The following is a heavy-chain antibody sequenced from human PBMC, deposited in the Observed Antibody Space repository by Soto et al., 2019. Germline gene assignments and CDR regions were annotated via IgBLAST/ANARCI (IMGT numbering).Heavy chain of an antibody. CDR3: PKDSDYDFWNGYYHFYY. V-gene: IGHV3-9*01. CDR2: ISWNSGSI. Sequence: EVQLVESGGGLVQPGRSLRLSCAASGFTFDDYAMHWVRQAPGKGLEWVSGISWNSGSIGYADSEKGGFTISRDNANNSLYLQMNSLRAEDTVLYYWPKDSDYDFWNGYYHFYYCGQGPLFTVSS. D-gene: IGHD3-3*01. J-gene: IGHJ4*02. CDR1: GFTFDDYA.